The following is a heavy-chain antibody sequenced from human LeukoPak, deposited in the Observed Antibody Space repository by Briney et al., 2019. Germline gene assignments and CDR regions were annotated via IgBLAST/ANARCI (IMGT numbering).Heavy chain of an antibody. CDR1: GGSISSGSYY. V-gene: IGHV4-61*02. D-gene: IGHD3-3*01. CDR2: IYTSGST. Sequence: PSETLSLTCTVSGGSISSGSYYWSWIRQPAGKGLEWIGRIYTSGSTNYNPSLKSRVTISVDTSKNQFSLKLSSVTAADTAVYYCARDTWSGYSDYWGQGTLVTVSS. J-gene: IGHJ4*02. CDR3: ARDTWSGYSDY.